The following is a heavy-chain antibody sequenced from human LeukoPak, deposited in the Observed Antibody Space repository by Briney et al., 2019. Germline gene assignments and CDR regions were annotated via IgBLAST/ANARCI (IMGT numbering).Heavy chain of an antibody. CDR3: ARATTGEPYSWFDP. D-gene: IGHD7-27*01. V-gene: IGHV4-59*01. J-gene: IGHJ5*02. CDR1: GGSISSYH. CDR2: IYYTGST. Sequence: KPSETLSLTCTVSGGSISSYHWSWIRQPPGKGLEWIGYIYYTGSTNYNPSLRSRVAISVDTSKNQFSLKLSSVTAADTAVYYCARATTGEPYSWFDPWGQGTLVTVSS.